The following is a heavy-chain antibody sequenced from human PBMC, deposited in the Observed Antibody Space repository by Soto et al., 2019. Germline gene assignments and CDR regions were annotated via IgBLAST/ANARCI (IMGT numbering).Heavy chain of an antibody. J-gene: IGHJ6*02. CDR1: GDTFKNCV. D-gene: IGHD7-27*01. CDR3: AAELGFGKLSVV. Sequence: QVQVVQSGVEVRRPGSSVKVSCKASGDTFKNCVISWVRQAPGQGLEWMGGIIPLFGTTDFAQRFQGIITITTDESTTTAYMELSMLRSEDTATYYCAAELGFGKLSVVWGQGTTVIVSS. CDR2: IIPLFGTT. V-gene: IGHV1-69*01.